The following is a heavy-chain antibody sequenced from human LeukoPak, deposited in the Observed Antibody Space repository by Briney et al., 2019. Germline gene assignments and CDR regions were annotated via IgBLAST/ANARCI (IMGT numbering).Heavy chain of an antibody. CDR2: INHSGST. V-gene: IGHV4-34*01. CDR3: QSRSGDY. Sequence: SETLSLTCAVYGGSFSGYYWSWIRQPPGKGLEWIGEINHSGSTNYDPSLKSRVTISVDTSKNQFSLKLSSVTAADTAVYYCQSRSGDYWGQGTLVTVSS. J-gene: IGHJ4*02. D-gene: IGHD1-1*01. CDR1: GGSFSGYY.